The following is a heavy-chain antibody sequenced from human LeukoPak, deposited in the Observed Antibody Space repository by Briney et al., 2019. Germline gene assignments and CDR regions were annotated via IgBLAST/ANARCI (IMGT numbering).Heavy chain of an antibody. CDR2: ISGSGGST. Sequence: PGGSLRLSCAASGFTFSSYSMNWVRQAPGKGLEWVSAISGSGGSTYYADSVKGRFTISRDNSKNTLYLQMNSLRAEDTAVYYCAKDVSPYGDSTFDYWGQGTLVTVSS. V-gene: IGHV3-23*01. D-gene: IGHD4-17*01. J-gene: IGHJ4*02. CDR3: AKDVSPYGDSTFDY. CDR1: GFTFSSYS.